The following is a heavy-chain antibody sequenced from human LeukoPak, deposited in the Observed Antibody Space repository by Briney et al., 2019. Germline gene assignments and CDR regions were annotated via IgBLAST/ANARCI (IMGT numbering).Heavy chain of an antibody. CDR3: ARRGGRGSILDAFDI. CDR1: GGSFSGYY. D-gene: IGHD3-10*01. CDR2: IIHTGST. Sequence: SETLSLTCGVYGGSFSGYYWSWIRQPPGKGLEWIGEIIHTGSTNYNPSLKSRVTISVDTSKNQFSLKLSSVTAADTAVYYCARRGGRGSILDAFDIWGQGTMVTVSS. J-gene: IGHJ3*02. V-gene: IGHV4-34*12.